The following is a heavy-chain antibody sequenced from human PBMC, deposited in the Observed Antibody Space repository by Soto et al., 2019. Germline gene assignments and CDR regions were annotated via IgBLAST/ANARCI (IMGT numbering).Heavy chain of an antibody. V-gene: IGHV1-69*13. CDR1: GGTFSSYA. Sequence: SVEVSCKASGGTFSSYAISWVRQAPGQGLEWMGGIIPIFGTANYAQKFQGRVTITADESTSTAYMELSSLRSEDAAVYYCARDYYDSSGYPRNAFDIWGQGTMVTVSS. CDR3: ARDYYDSSGYPRNAFDI. CDR2: IIPIFGTA. D-gene: IGHD3-22*01. J-gene: IGHJ3*02.